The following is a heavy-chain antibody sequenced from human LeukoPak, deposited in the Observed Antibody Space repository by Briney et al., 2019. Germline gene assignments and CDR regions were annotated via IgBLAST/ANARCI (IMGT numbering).Heavy chain of an antibody. D-gene: IGHD2-2*01. Sequence: GGSLRLSCAASGFTFSRYSMNWVRQAPGKGLEWVSSISSSSSFIYYADSVKGRFTISRDNAKNSRYLQMNSLRAEDTAVYYCARDPPLGSCSTISCPHLDYWGQGTLVTVSS. CDR3: ARDPPLGSCSTISCPHLDY. CDR2: ISSSSSFI. V-gene: IGHV3-21*01. CDR1: GFTFSRYS. J-gene: IGHJ4*02.